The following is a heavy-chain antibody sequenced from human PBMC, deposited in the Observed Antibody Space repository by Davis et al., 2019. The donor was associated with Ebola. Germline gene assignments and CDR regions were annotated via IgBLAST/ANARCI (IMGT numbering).Heavy chain of an antibody. D-gene: IGHD4-17*01. J-gene: IGHJ6*02. CDR1: GFTLSNYG. V-gene: IGHV3-30*02. CDR3: AKELYTVTTSVYYGMDV. CDR2: IRYDGINK. Sequence: PSGTLRLSCAASGFTLSNYGMHWVRQAPGKGLEWVAFIRYDGINKYYADSLKGRFTVSRDNSKNTLYLQMNSLRAEDTAVYYCAKELYTVTTSVYYGMDVWGQGTTVTVSS.